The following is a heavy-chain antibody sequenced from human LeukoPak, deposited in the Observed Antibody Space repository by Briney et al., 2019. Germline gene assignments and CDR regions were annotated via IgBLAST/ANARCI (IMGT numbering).Heavy chain of an antibody. D-gene: IGHD5-18*01. CDR1: GGSISTYY. J-gene: IGHJ6*03. V-gene: IGHV4-59*01. Sequence: SETLSLTCTVSGGSISTYYWSWIRQPPGKGLEWIGYIYYSGSTNYNPSLKSRVTISVDTSKTAADTAVYYCARVGTGSYGSFYPYYYYYYMDVWGKGTTVTVSS. CDR2: IYYSGST. CDR3: ARVGTGSYGSFYPYYYYYYMDV.